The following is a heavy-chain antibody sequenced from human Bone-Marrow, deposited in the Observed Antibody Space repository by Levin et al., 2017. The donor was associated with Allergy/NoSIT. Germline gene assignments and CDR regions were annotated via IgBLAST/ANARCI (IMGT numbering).Heavy chain of an antibody. D-gene: IGHD6-13*01. V-gene: IGHV3-23*01. J-gene: IGHJ5*01. CDR3: ATVESTSWYSKSPFDS. Sequence: GGSLRLSCAASGFILRNYGMNWVRQAPGKGLQWISYISGIGDLKYYADSVRGRFTLSRDNFQNPVDPQMNSLRADDTAVYFCATVESTSWYSKSPFDSWGQGTVVTVSS. CDR2: ISGIGDLK. CDR1: GFILRNYG.